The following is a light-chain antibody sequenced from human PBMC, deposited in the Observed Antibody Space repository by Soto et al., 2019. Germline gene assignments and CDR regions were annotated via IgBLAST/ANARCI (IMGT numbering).Light chain of an antibody. V-gene: IGKV3D-15*01. CDR2: GVS. Sequence: EIVMMKSPATLSVSLWESVTLSCRASQLFSSNLAWYQHKPGQAPRLLIYGVSKRATGIPDRFSGSGSGTDFTLTISSLQSEDFAVYYRQQYNNWPPAWTFGQVTKVDIK. J-gene: IGKJ1*01. CDR3: QQYNNWPPAWT. CDR1: QLFSSN.